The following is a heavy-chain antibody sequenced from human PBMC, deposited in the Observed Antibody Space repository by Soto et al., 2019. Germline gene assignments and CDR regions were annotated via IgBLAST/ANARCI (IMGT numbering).Heavy chain of an antibody. J-gene: IGHJ5*02. D-gene: IGHD3-9*01. CDR3: ARALTTWFDP. Sequence: ASVKVSCKASGYTFSIYYIHWVRQAPGQGLEWMGIINPATGLTTYAQKFQGRVTMTSDTSTNTVYMDLSRLRSDDTAVFFCARALTTWFDPWGQGTLVTVSS. CDR1: GYTFSIYY. V-gene: IGHV1-46*01. CDR2: INPATGLT.